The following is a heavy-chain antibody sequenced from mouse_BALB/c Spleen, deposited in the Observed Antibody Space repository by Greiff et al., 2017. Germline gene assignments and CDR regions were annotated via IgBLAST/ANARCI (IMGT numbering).Heavy chain of an antibody. J-gene: IGHJ4*01. CDR3: AREGTMITTGAMDY. V-gene: IGHV7-3*02. CDR2: IRNKANGYTT. D-gene: IGHD2-4*01. CDR1: GFTFTDYY. Sequence: EVQLQESGGGLVQPGGSLRLSCATSGFTFTDYYMSWVRQPPGKALEWLGFIRNKANGYTTEYSASVKGRFTISRDNSQSILYLQMNTLRAEDSATYYCAREGTMITTGAMDYWGQGTSVTVSS.